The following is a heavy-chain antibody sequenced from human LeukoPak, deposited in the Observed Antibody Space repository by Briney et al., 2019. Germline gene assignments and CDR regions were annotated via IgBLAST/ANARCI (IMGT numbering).Heavy chain of an antibody. CDR2: IYTSGST. J-gene: IGHJ6*03. V-gene: IGHV4-61*02. CDR3: ARASIRYSYMDV. Sequence: PSETLSLTCTVSGGSISSGSYYWSWIRQPAGKGLEWIGRIYTSGSTNYNPSLKSRVTISVDTSKNQFSLKLSPVTAADTAVYYCARASIRYSYMDVWGKGTTVTVSS. CDR1: GGSISSGSYY.